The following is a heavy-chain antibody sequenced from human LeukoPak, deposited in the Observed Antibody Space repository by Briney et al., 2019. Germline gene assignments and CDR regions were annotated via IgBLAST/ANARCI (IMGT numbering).Heavy chain of an antibody. D-gene: IGHD1-26*01. CDR3: ARDDHNGGNYLGYYFDF. CDR2: ISGRSNYI. V-gene: IGHV3-21*01. CDR1: GFTFGTYT. Sequence: GGSLRLSCAASGFTFGTYTMNWVRQAPGKGLEWVSSISGRSNYIYYADSVKGRFTISRDNAKNSLYLQMNSLRAEDTALYYCARDDHNGGNYLGYYFDFWGQGTLVTVSS. J-gene: IGHJ4*02.